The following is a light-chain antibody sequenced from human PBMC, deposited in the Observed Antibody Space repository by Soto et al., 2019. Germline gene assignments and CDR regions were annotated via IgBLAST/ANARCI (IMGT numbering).Light chain of an antibody. CDR3: QQYGSSTGIT. Sequence: EIVLTQSPGTLSLSPGERATLSCRASQSVSRSYLAWYQQKPGQDPRLLIYVASSRATGIPDRFSGSGSGTDFTLTISRLEPEDFAVYYCQQYGSSTGITFGQGTRLEIK. V-gene: IGKV3-20*01. CDR1: QSVSRSY. CDR2: VAS. J-gene: IGKJ5*01.